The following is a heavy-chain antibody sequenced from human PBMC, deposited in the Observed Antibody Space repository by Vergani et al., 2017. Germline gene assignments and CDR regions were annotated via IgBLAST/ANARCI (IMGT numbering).Heavy chain of an antibody. CDR3: ARDLRLLYNRFDP. CDR1: GFTFNQYG. CDR2: TWYDGTNK. J-gene: IGHJ5*02. Sequence: QVQLVESGGGVVQPGMSLRLSCAASGFTFNQYGMHWVRQAPGKGLEWVAVTWYDGTNKQYADSVKGRFTISRDNSKSTMYLEMNSLRDEDTGVYYCARDLRLLYNRFDPWGKGTLVTVSS. D-gene: IGHD2-15*01. V-gene: IGHV3-33*01.